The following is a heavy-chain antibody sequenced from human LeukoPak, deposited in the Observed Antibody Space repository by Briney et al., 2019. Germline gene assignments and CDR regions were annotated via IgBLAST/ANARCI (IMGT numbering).Heavy chain of an antibody. CDR3: AGGAMIVDN. CDR1: GFTFSNAW. D-gene: IGHD3-22*01. V-gene: IGHV3-74*01. J-gene: IGHJ4*02. Sequence: QSGGSLRLSCAASGFTFSNAWMSWVRQAPGKGLVWVSRINSDGSSTNYADSVKGRFTISRDNAKNTLYLQMNSLRAEDTAVYYCAGGAMIVDNWGQGTLVSVSS. CDR2: INSDGSST.